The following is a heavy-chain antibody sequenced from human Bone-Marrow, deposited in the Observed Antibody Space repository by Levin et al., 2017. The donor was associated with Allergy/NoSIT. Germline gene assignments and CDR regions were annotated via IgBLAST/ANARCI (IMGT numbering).Heavy chain of an antibody. Sequence: ASVKVSCKASGYIFTSYAISWVRQAPGQGLEWMGWISPYSGNTKSPQRVQGRVTMTTDTSTSTAYMELRNLRSDDTAVYFCAREHYFGSGTYYWFDPWGQGTLVTVSS. CDR3: AREHYFGSGTYYWFDP. CDR2: ISPYSGNT. CDR1: GYIFTSYA. D-gene: IGHD3-10*01. V-gene: IGHV1-18*01. J-gene: IGHJ5*02.